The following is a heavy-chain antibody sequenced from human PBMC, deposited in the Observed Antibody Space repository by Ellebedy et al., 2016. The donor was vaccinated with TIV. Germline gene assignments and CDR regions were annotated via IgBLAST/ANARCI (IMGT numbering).Heavy chain of an antibody. V-gene: IGHV4-59*08. CDR1: GGSFSGYY. J-gene: IGHJ4*02. CDR2: TYNSGST. D-gene: IGHD3-10*01. CDR3: ARSSYGSGGKPYYSDY. Sequence: SETLSLXCAVYGGSFSGYYWSWIRQPPGKGLEWIGCTYNSGSTNFNPSLKSRVTISVDTSKNQFSLKLSSVTAADTAVYYCARSSYGSGGKPYYSDYWGQGTLVTVSS.